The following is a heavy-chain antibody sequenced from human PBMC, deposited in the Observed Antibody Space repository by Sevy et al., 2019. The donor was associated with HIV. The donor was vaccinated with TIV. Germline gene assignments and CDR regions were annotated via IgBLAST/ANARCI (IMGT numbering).Heavy chain of an antibody. Sequence: SETLSLTCTVSGGSISSYYWSWIRQPAGKGLEWIGRIYTSGSTNYNPSPKSRVTMSVDTSKNQFSLKLSSVTAADTAVYYCARTGHYDSSGYYGHHAFDIWGQGTMVTVSS. V-gene: IGHV4-4*07. D-gene: IGHD3-22*01. J-gene: IGHJ3*02. CDR3: ARTGHYDSSGYYGHHAFDI. CDR2: IYTSGST. CDR1: GGSISSYY.